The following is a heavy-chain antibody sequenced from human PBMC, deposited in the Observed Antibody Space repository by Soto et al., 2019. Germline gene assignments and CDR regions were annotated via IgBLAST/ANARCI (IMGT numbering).Heavy chain of an antibody. V-gene: IGHV1-8*01. CDR1: GYTFTSYD. D-gene: IGHD6-13*01. J-gene: IGHJ6*02. CDR2: MNPNSGNT. Sequence: QVQLVQSGAEVKKPGASVKVSCKASGYTFTSYDINWVRQATGQGLEWMGWMNPNSGNTGYAQKFQGRVTMTRNTPISTAYMELSSLGSEDTAVYYCARRGYSSSWYYYYYYGMDVWGQGTTVTVSS. CDR3: ARRGYSSSWYYYYYYGMDV.